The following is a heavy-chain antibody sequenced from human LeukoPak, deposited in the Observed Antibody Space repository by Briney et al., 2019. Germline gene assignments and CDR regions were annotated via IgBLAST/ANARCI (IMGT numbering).Heavy chain of an antibody. D-gene: IGHD3-22*01. CDR2: INSDGSST. CDR1: GFTFSSYW. CDR3: ARDYLTNYYDSSGTNFDY. Sequence: GGSLRLSCAASGFTFSSYWMHWVRHAPGKGLVWVSRINSDGSSTSYADSVKGRFTISRDNAKNTLYLQMNSLRAEDTAVYYCARDYLTNYYDSSGTNFDYWGQGTLVTVSS. V-gene: IGHV3-74*01. J-gene: IGHJ4*02.